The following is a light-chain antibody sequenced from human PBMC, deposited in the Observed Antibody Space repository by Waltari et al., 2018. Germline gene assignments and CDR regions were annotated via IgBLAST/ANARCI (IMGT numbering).Light chain of an antibody. CDR2: DAS. CDR3: QQRSNWLT. Sequence: EIVFTQSPATLSLSPGERATLSCSASQSVSSYLAWYQQKPGQAPRLLIYDASNRATGIPARFSGSGSGTDFTLTISSLEPEDFAVYYCQQRSNWLTFGGGTKVEIK. J-gene: IGKJ4*01. V-gene: IGKV3-11*01. CDR1: QSVSSY.